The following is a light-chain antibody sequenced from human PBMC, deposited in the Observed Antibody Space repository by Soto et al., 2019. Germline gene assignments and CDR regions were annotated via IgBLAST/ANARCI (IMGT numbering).Light chain of an antibody. J-gene: IGLJ1*01. V-gene: IGLV2-14*01. Sequence: QSVLTQPASVSGAPGPSITISCTGTSSDVGGYNYVSWYQQHPGKAPKLMIYEVSNRPSGVSNRFSGSKSGNTASLTISGLQAEDEADYYCSSYTSSSTLYVFGTGTKVTVL. CDR2: EVS. CDR1: SSDVGGYNY. CDR3: SSYTSSSTLYV.